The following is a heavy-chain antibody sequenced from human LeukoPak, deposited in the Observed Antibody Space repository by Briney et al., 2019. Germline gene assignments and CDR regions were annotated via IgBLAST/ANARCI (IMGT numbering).Heavy chain of an antibody. CDR1: GFTFSTYG. J-gene: IGHJ4*02. V-gene: IGHV3-33*01. Sequence: GGSLRLSCAASGFTFSTYGMHWVRQAPGKGLEWVAVIWYDGSNKYYADSVKGRFNISRDNSKNMLYLQMNSLRAEDTAVYYCARVPDGEQYYFDYWGQGTLVTVSP. D-gene: IGHD4-17*01. CDR3: ARVPDGEQYYFDY. CDR2: IWYDGSNK.